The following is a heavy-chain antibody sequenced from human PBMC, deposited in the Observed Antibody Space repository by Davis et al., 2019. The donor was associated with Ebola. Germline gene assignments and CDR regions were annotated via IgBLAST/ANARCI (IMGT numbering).Heavy chain of an antibody. J-gene: IGHJ6*04. V-gene: IGHV3-9*01. CDR3: AKDSSSSSHYYYGMDV. CDR2: ISWNSGSI. CDR1: VITFSSYA. Sequence: SLKISCADSVITFSSYAMHWVRQAPGKGLEWVSGISWNSGSIGYADSVKGRFTISRDNAKNSLYLQMNSLRAEDTALYYCAKDSSSSSHYYYGMDVWGKGTTVTVSS. D-gene: IGHD6-6*01.